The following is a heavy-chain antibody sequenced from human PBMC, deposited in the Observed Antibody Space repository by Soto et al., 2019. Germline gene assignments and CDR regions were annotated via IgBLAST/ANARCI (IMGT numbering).Heavy chain of an antibody. V-gene: IGHV3-15*01. J-gene: IGHJ4*02. Sequence: EVQLVESGGGLVKPGGSLRLSCAASGFTFSNAWMSWVRQAPGKGREWVGRIKSKTDGGTTDYAAPVKGRFTISRDDSKNTLYLQMNSLKTEDTAVYYCTTEKEYDILTGCPFDYWGQGTLVTVSS. CDR3: TTEKEYDILTGCPFDY. CDR2: IKSKTDGGTT. D-gene: IGHD3-9*01. CDR1: GFTFSNAW.